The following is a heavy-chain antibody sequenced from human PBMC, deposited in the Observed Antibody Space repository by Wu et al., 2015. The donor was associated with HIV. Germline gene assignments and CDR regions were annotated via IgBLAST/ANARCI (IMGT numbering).Heavy chain of an antibody. CDR2: INPNSGGT. CDR1: GYTFTGYY. D-gene: IGHD3-16*01. CDR3: ARPEYYVLRFGGSYPVFDY. J-gene: IGHJ4*02. V-gene: IGHV1-2*02. Sequence: QVQLVQSGAEVKKPGASVKVSCKASGYTFTGYYMHWVRQAPGQGLEWMGWINPNSGGTNYAQKFQGRVTMTRDTSISTAYMELSRLRSDDTAVYYCARPEYYVLRFGGSYPVFDYVGQGRWSPSPQ.